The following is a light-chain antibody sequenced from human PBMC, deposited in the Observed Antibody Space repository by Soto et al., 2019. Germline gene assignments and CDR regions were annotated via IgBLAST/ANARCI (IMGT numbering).Light chain of an antibody. Sequence: EIVMTQSPATLSVPPGERATLSCRASQSVSGNLAWYQQKPGQAPRLLIYGASARATGIPARFSGSGSGTEFTLTISSLQSEDFAVYYCQQYNNWAYPFGQGTRLEIK. CDR3: QQYNNWAYP. CDR2: GAS. V-gene: IGKV3-15*01. CDR1: QSVSGN. J-gene: IGKJ2*01.